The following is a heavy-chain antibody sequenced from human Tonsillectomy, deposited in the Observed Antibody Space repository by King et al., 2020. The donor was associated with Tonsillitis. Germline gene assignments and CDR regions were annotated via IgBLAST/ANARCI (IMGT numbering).Heavy chain of an antibody. CDR2: IYHSGGT. CDR3: AGHGGLISGTDTKGGFDS. Sequence: QLQESGPGLVKPSETLSLTCTVSGSSIRSSSYFWGWIRQPPGKGLEWIGSIYHSGGTYYNPSLQSRVTISVDTSENQFSLEMTSVTAADTAVFYCAGHGGLISGTDTKGGFDSWGQGTLVSVSS. V-gene: IGHV4-39*01. J-gene: IGHJ4*02. D-gene: IGHD1-7*01. CDR1: GSSIRSSSYF.